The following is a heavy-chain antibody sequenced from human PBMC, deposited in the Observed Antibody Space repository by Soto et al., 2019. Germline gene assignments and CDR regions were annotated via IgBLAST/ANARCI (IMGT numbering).Heavy chain of an antibody. V-gene: IGHV5-51*01. Sequence: GESLKISCKGSGYSFSTYWIGWVRQMPGKGLEWMGMIYPGDSDTRYSPSFQGQVTISADKSISTAYLQWSSLKASDTAMYYCARHDTDSSSRDAFYIWGQGTMVTVSS. J-gene: IGHJ3*02. D-gene: IGHD6-6*01. CDR2: IYPGDSDT. CDR1: GYSFSTYW. CDR3: ARHDTDSSSRDAFYI.